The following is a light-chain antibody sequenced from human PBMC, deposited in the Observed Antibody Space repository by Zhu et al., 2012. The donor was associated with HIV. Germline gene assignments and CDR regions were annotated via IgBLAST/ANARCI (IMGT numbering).Light chain of an antibody. CDR1: QSISSD. CDR2: GAS. V-gene: IGKV3-15*01. J-gene: IGKJ1*01. CDR3: QQYNSWPWT. Sequence: RVMTQFPATLSLSPGERATLSCRASQSISSDLAWYQQKPGQAPRLLIYGASNRATEIPNRFSGSGSATDFTLTISSLQSEDFAVYYCQQYNSWPWTFGRRDQGGYQ.